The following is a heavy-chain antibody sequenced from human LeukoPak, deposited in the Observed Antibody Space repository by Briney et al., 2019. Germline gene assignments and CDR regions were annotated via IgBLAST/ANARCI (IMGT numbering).Heavy chain of an antibody. V-gene: IGHV1-2*06. CDR3: ARLPYYDSSGFYYFDY. CDR2: INPNNGDT. CDR1: GYTFTDYY. D-gene: IGHD3-22*01. Sequence: ASVKVSCKASGYTFTDYYIHWVRQAPGQGLEWMGRINPNNGDTNYPQRFQGRVTMTGDTSTSAAYMELSRLRSDDTAVYYCARLPYYDSSGFYYFDYWGQGTLVTVSS. J-gene: IGHJ4*02.